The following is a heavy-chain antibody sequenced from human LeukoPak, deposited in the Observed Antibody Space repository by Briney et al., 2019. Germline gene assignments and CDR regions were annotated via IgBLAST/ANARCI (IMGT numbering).Heavy chain of an antibody. CDR1: GGSFSGYY. CDR2: IIHGGST. D-gene: IGHD2-21*01. V-gene: IGHV4-34*12. J-gene: IGHJ4*02. Sequence: PSETLSLTCAVHGGSFSGYYWTWIRQSLGKGLEWIGEIIHGGSTKYNPSLKSRVTISIDTSKNQVSLKLSSMTAADTAVYYCARYSFPLFDYWGQGTLVTVSS. CDR3: ARYSFPLFDY.